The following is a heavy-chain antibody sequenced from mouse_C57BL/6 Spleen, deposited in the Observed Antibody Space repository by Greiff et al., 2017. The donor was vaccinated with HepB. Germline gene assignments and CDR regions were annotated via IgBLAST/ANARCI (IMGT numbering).Heavy chain of an antibody. Sequence: VKLQESGPELVKPGASVKISCKASGYAFSSSWMNWVKQRPGKGLEWIGRIYPGDGDTNYNGKFKGKATLTADKSSSTAYMQLSSLTSEDSAVYFCAHYYYGSSYFDYWGQGTTLTVSS. D-gene: IGHD1-1*01. V-gene: IGHV1-82*01. CDR1: GYAFSSSW. CDR3: AHYYYGSSYFDY. CDR2: IYPGDGDT. J-gene: IGHJ2*01.